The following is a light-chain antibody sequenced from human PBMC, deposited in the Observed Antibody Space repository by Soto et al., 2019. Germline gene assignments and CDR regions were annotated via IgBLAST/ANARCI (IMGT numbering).Light chain of an antibody. CDR3: QQYESYPYT. V-gene: IGKV1-33*01. J-gene: IGKJ2*01. CDR1: QDISKS. CDR2: DAS. Sequence: DIQMTQSPSSLSASIGDRVTITCQASQDISKSLSWFQQKPGKAPKLLIYDASILETGVPSRFTGSGSGTHFTLTINSLQPEDFATYFCQQYESYPYTFGQGTKVDNK.